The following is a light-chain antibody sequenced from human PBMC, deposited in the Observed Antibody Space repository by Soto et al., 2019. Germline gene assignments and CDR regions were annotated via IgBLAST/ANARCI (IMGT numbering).Light chain of an antibody. V-gene: IGLV2-11*01. CDR1: SSDVGGYNY. CDR2: DVS. Sequence: QSALAQARSVSGSPGQSVTISCTGTSSDVGGYNYVSWYQQHPGKAPKLMIYDVSKRPSGVPDRFPGSKSGNTASLTISGLQAEDEADYYCCSYAGSYTAKVFGTGTKVTVL. CDR3: CSYAGSYTAKV. J-gene: IGLJ1*01.